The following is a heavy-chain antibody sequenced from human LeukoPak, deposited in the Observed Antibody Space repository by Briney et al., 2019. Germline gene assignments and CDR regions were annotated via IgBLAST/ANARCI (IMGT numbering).Heavy chain of an antibody. Sequence: GGSLRLSCAASGFTFSSYAMHWVRQAPGKGLEWVAVISYDGSNKYYADSVKGRFTISRDNSKNTLYLQMNSLRAEDTAVYYCARDLQTKGVAYYYDSSGYYYSHIFDYWGQGTLVTVS. CDR2: ISYDGSNK. D-gene: IGHD3-22*01. V-gene: IGHV3-30-3*01. CDR3: ARDLQTKGVAYYYDSSGYYYSHIFDY. J-gene: IGHJ4*02. CDR1: GFTFSSYA.